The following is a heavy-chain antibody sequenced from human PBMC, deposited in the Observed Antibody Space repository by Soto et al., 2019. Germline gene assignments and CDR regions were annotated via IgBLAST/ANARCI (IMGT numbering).Heavy chain of an antibody. J-gene: IGHJ6*03. Sequence: PETLSLTCVVSGGSLSDYFWSWIRQPPGMALEWIGEINHLGSINYNPSLKSRVTMSVDTSKNQFSLTLNSVTAADMATYYCARGGISHWAYFYYMDVWDRGTTVTVSS. CDR3: ARGGISHWAYFYYMDV. CDR2: INHLGSI. D-gene: IGHD2-21*01. V-gene: IGHV4-34*01. CDR1: GGSLSDYF.